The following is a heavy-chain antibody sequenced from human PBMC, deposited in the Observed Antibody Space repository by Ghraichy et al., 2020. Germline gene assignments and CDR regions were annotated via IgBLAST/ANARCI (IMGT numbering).Heavy chain of an antibody. V-gene: IGHV4-31*03. CDR3: ASESRYCTGTSCYL. J-gene: IGHJ4*02. CDR2: ISYSGNT. Sequence: SETLSPTCTVSGVSITTGGYYRSWIRQYPGKALEWIGHISYSGNTYYNPSLETRLTISLDTSKKKFSLRVRSVTAADTAIYYCASESRYCTGTSCYLWGQGTLVAVSS. D-gene: IGHD2-2*01. CDR1: GVSITTGGYY.